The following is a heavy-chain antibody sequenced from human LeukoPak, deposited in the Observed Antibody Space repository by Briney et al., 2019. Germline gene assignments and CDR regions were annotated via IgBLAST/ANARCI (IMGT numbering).Heavy chain of an antibody. J-gene: IGHJ4*02. D-gene: IGHD4-17*01. CDR1: GGSISSYY. V-gene: IGHV4-59*01. CDR2: IYYSGST. CDR3: ASHFGFYGDYANSFDY. Sequence: PSETLSLTCTVSGGSISSYYWSWIRQPPGKGLEWIGYIYYSGSTNYNPSLKSRVTMSVDTSKSQFSLKLSSVTAADTAVYYCASHFGFYGDYANSFDYWGQGTLVTVSS.